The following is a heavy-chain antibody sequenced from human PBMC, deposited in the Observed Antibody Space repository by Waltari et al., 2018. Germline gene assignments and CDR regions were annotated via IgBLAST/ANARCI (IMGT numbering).Heavy chain of an antibody. CDR2: IKQDGSEK. Sequence: EVQLVESGGGLVQPGGSLRLSCAASGFTFSSYWMSWVRQAPGKGLEWVANIKQDGSEKYYVDSVKGRFTISRDNAKNSLYLQMNSLRAEDTAVYYCARGDDFWSGYHYYFDYWGQGTLVTVSS. CDR1: GFTFSSYW. CDR3: ARGDDFWSGYHYYFDY. D-gene: IGHD3-3*01. J-gene: IGHJ4*02. V-gene: IGHV3-7*04.